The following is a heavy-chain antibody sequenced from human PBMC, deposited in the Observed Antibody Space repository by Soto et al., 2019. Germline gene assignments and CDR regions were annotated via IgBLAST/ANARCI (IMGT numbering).Heavy chain of an antibody. Sequence: GESLKISCKGSGYSFTSYWIGWVRQMPGKGLEWMGIIYPGDSDTRYSPSFQGQVTISADKSISTAYLQWSSLKASDTAMYYCARSTTIFGVVSYYYGIDVWGQGATVTVSS. CDR2: IYPGDSDT. V-gene: IGHV5-51*01. CDR1: GYSFTSYW. D-gene: IGHD3-3*01. CDR3: ARSTTIFGVVSYYYGIDV. J-gene: IGHJ6*02.